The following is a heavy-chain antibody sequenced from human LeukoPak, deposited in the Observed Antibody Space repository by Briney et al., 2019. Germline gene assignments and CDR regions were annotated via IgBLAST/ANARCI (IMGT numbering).Heavy chain of an antibody. CDR2: INDRGST. CDR3: VRDSRYGSGWFEDGLDF. V-gene: IGHV4-59*02. J-gene: IGHJ6*02. D-gene: IGHD6-13*01. CDR1: GDSVRSYY. Sequence: MASEILSLTCTFSGDSVRSYYWSWIRQPPGQGLEWLGHINDRGSTNYNPSLQGRVTISIDTSKNQFSLKVNSVTAADTAVYYCVRDSRYGSGWFEDGLDFWGQGTTVTVSS.